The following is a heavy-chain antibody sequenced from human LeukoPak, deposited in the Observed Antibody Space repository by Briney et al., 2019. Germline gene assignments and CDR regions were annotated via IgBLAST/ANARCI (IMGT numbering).Heavy chain of an antibody. D-gene: IGHD4-17*01. Sequence: ASVKVSCKASGYTFTNCDINWVRQAPGQGLEWMGWISAHNGNTNYAQKLQGRVTMTTDTSTSTAYMEMRSLRSDDTAVYYCARLAYGANYIDYWGQGTLVTVSS. J-gene: IGHJ4*02. V-gene: IGHV1-18*01. CDR2: ISAHNGNT. CDR3: ARLAYGANYIDY. CDR1: GYTFTNCD.